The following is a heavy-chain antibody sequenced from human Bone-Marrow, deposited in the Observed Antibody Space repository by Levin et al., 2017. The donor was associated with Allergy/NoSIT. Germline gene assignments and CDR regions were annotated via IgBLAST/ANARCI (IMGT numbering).Heavy chain of an antibody. CDR1: GFTFDDYT. CDR3: STEKHRYFDY. CDR2: ITRDGGAT. D-gene: IGHD2-21*01. Sequence: GESLKISCAASGFTFDDYTMHWVRQAPGKGLEWVSLITRDGGATYYAASVKGRFTVSRDNNKNSLYLQMNSLRTEDTALYYCSTEKHRYFDYWGQGTLVTVSS. V-gene: IGHV3-43*01. J-gene: IGHJ4*02.